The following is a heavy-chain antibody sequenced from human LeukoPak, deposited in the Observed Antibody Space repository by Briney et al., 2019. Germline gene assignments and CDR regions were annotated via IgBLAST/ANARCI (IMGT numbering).Heavy chain of an antibody. CDR3: AKSPGPYYYGYYFDF. CDR2: ISGSGATI. V-gene: IGHV3-23*01. J-gene: IGHJ4*02. D-gene: IGHD3-22*01. Sequence: GGSLRLSCAGSGFTFSNYGVSWVRQAAGKGLEWVSGISGSGATIFYADSVTGRFTISRDNSKNTLYLQMSSLRAEDTALYYCAKSPGPYYYGYYFDFWGQGTLVAVSS. CDR1: GFTFSNYG.